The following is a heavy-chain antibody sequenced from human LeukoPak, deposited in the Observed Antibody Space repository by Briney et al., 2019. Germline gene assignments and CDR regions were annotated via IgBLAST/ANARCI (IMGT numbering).Heavy chain of an antibody. Sequence: ASETLSLTCTVSGDFISSANYYWGWVRQPPGKGLEWIGSIYFSGSTYYNPSLKSRVTISVETSKVQFSLKLSSVTAADTAVYYCARDSCSSTSCRKKFDNWGQGTLVTVSS. CDR2: IYFSGST. CDR1: GDFISSANYY. V-gene: IGHV4-39*07. D-gene: IGHD2-2*01. CDR3: ARDSCSSTSCRKKFDN. J-gene: IGHJ4*02.